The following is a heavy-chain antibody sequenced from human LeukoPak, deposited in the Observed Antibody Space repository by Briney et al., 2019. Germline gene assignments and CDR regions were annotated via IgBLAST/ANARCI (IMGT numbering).Heavy chain of an antibody. V-gene: IGHV4-39*01. CDR2: LSSSGSV. D-gene: IGHD5-12*01. CDR1: GDSISNKIYY. CDR3: ARHAVVDAYPRYFQH. Sequence: SETLSLTCTVSGDSISNKIYYWGWIRQPPGKGLEWIGSLSSSGSVYYSPSLKSRVTVSIDTSRSQSSLRLTSVIAADTAVYYCARHAVVDAYPRYFQHWGQGTLITVSS. J-gene: IGHJ1*01.